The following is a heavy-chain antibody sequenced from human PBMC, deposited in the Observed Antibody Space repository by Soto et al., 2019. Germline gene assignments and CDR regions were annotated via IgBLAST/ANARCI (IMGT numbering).Heavy chain of an antibody. CDR1: GYTFTSYY. CDR3: ARDQHRSGDHKPHWYFDL. D-gene: IGHD2-21*02. CDR2: INPSGGST. Sequence: ASVKVSCKASGYTFTSYYMHWVRQAPGQGLEWMGIINPSGGSTSYAQKFQGRVTMTRDTSTSTVYMELSSLRSEDTAVYYCARDQHRSGDHKPHWYFDLWGRGTLVTVSS. J-gene: IGHJ2*01. V-gene: IGHV1-46*03.